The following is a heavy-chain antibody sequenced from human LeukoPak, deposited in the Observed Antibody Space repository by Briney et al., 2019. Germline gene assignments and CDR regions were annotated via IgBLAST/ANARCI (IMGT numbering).Heavy chain of an antibody. J-gene: IGHJ4*02. D-gene: IGHD2-21*02. CDR3: ARDTYCGGDCYSGPLFDY. CDR2: IKQDGSEK. Sequence: GGSLRLSCAASGFTFSSYWMSWVRQAPGKGLEWVVNIKQDGSEKYHVDSVKGRFTISRDNAKNSLYLQMNSLRAEDTAVYYCARDTYCGGDCYSGPLFDYWGQGTLVTVSS. V-gene: IGHV3-7*01. CDR1: GFTFSSYW.